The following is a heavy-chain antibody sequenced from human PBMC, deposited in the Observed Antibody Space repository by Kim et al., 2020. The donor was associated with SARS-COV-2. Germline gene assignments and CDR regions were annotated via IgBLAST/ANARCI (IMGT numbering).Heavy chain of an antibody. V-gene: IGHV4-34*01. CDR2: INHSGST. CDR1: GGSFSGYY. D-gene: IGHD3-9*01. J-gene: IGHJ6*02. Sequence: SETLSLTCAVYGGSFSGYYWSWIRQPPGKGLEWIGEINHSGSTNYNPSLKSRVTISVDTSKNQFSLKLSSVTAADTAVYYCASLLRYFDWSGYGMDVWGQGTTVTVSS. CDR3: ASLLRYFDWSGYGMDV.